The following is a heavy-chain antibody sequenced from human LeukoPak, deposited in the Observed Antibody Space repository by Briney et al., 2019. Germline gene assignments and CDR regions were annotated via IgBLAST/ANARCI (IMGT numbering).Heavy chain of an antibody. CDR3: AKADYDYVWGSYGY. CDR2: ISWNSGSI. Sequence: GGSLRLSCAASGFTFDDYAMHWVRQAPGKGLEWVSGISWNSGSIGCADSVKGRFTISRDNAKNSLYLQMNSLRAEDTALYYCAKADYDYVWGSYGYWGQGTLVTVSS. D-gene: IGHD3-16*01. V-gene: IGHV3-9*01. J-gene: IGHJ4*02. CDR1: GFTFDDYA.